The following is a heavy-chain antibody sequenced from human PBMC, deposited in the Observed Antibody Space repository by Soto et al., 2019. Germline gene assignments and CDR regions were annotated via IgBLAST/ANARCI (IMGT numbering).Heavy chain of an antibody. CDR3: AKDEATDIVVVPAATHFDY. D-gene: IGHD2-2*01. CDR1: GFTFSSYA. CDR2: ISGSGGST. Sequence: GSLRLSCAASGFTFSSYAMSWVRQAPGKGLEWVSAISGSGGSTYYADSVKGRFTISRDNSKNTLYLQMNSLRAEDTAVYYCAKDEATDIVVVPAATHFDYWGQGTLVTVSS. V-gene: IGHV3-23*01. J-gene: IGHJ4*02.